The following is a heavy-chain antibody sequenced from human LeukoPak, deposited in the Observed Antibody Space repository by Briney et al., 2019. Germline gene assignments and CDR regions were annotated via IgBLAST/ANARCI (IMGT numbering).Heavy chain of an antibody. CDR3: AKIQGWFNTAFQI. Sequence: GGSLRLSCVASGFSLSSNGMSWVRQAPGKGLDWVSGISDSGDNTHYADSARGRFTISRDISKNTLFLQMNSLRAEDTAVYYCAKIQGWFNTAFQIGGQGTMVTVSS. V-gene: IGHV3-23*01. CDR1: GFSLSSNG. CDR2: ISDSGDNT. J-gene: IGHJ3*02. D-gene: IGHD6-19*01.